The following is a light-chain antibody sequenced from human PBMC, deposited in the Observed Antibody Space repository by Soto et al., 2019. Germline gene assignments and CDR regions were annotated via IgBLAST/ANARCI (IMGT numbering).Light chain of an antibody. Sequence: QSALTQPASVSGSLGQSITISCTGTSVDVGGYNYVSWYQHHPGKAPRLLIFEVSNRPSGVSNRFSGSKSGNTASLTISGLQADDEADYYCSSYSSSSPCVFGTGTKVTVL. CDR3: SSYSSSSPCV. V-gene: IGLV2-14*01. CDR1: SVDVGGYNY. CDR2: EVS. J-gene: IGLJ1*01.